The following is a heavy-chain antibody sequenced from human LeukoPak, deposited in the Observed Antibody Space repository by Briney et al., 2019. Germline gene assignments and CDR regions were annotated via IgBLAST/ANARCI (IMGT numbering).Heavy chain of an antibody. CDR2: IYYSGST. V-gene: IGHV4-30-4*01. D-gene: IGHD3-9*01. J-gene: IGHJ3*02. Sequence: SETLSLTCTVSGGSISSGDYSWSWIRQPPGKGLEWIGYIYYSGSTYYNPSLKSRVTISVDTSKNQFSLKLSSVTAADTAVYYCARVYYDILTGDPHDAFDIWGQGTMVAVSS. CDR3: ARVYYDILTGDPHDAFDI. CDR1: GGSISSGDYS.